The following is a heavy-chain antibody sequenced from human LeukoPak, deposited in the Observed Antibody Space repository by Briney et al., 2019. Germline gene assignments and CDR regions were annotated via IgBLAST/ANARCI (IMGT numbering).Heavy chain of an antibody. D-gene: IGHD2-15*01. CDR2: IYGGGST. CDR1: GLTVSTNY. J-gene: IGHJ4*02. CDR3: AGGGSCDGGTY. Sequence: GGSLRLSCAVSGLTVSTNYMTWVRQAPGKGLECVSHIYGGGSTYYADSVKARFTIDRHNSKNTLYLQMNSQRAEDTAVYYCAGGGSCDGGTYWGQGTLVTVSS. V-gene: IGHV3-66*02.